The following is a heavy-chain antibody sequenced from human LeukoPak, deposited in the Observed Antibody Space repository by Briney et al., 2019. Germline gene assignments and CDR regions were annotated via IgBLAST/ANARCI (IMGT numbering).Heavy chain of an antibody. CDR3: ARNIQLWFDYYYYGMDV. V-gene: IGHV1-46*01. Sequence: ASVKVSCKASGYTFTSYYMHWMRQAPGQGLEWMGIINPSGGSTSYAQKFQGRVTMTRDTSTSTVYMELSSLRSEDTAVYYCARNIQLWFDYYYYGMDVWGQGTTVTVSS. CDR2: INPSGGST. CDR1: GYTFTSYY. J-gene: IGHJ6*02. D-gene: IGHD5-18*01.